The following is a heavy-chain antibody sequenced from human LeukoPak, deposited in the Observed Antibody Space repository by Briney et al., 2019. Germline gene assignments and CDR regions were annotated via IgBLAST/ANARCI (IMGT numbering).Heavy chain of an antibody. D-gene: IGHD6-19*01. CDR3: AKDIDFGAPDGWYVRGFDY. Sequence: GGSLRLSCAASGFTFDDYAMHWVRQAPGKGLEWVSGISWNSGSIGYADSVKGRFTISRDNAKNSLYLQMNSLRAEDTALYYCAKDIDFGAPDGWYVRGFDYWGQGTLVTVSS. CDR2: ISWNSGSI. CDR1: GFTFDDYA. J-gene: IGHJ4*02. V-gene: IGHV3-9*01.